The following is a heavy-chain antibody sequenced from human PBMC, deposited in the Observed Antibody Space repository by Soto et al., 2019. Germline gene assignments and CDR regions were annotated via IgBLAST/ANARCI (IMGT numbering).Heavy chain of an antibody. CDR3: ASGKSQMTQDRIGFYYYMDV. D-gene: IGHD6-19*01. J-gene: IGHJ6*03. V-gene: IGHV1-69*08. CDR2: VIPLLDAS. CDR1: GDTFFNYT. Sequence: QVQLVQSGAEVKKPGSSMKISCTTSGDTFFNYTFTWVRRAPGQGLEWMGRVIPLLDASNYAEKFQDRVTITADKSTSTAYMELSALKSDDSAIYYCASGKSQMTQDRIGFYYYMDVWGKGTTVTVSS.